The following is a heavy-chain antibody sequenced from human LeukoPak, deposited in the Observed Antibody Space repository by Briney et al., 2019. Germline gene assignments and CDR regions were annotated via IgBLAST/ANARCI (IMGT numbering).Heavy chain of an antibody. CDR2: ISGSGGST. V-gene: IGHV3-23*01. D-gene: IGHD3-10*01. Sequence: GGSLRLSCAASGFTFSSYAMSWVRQAPGKGLEWDSAISGSGGSTYYADSVKGRFTISRDNSKNTLYLQMNSLRAEDTAVYYCAKDGHYYGSGSYYGDDYWGQGTLVTVSS. CDR3: AKDGHYYGSGSYYGDDY. CDR1: GFTFSSYA. J-gene: IGHJ4*02.